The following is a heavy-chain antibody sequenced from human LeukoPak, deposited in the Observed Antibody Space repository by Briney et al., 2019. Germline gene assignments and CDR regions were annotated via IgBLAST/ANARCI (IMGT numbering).Heavy chain of an antibody. J-gene: IGHJ4*02. D-gene: IGHD3-10*01. CDR2: IYSGGST. CDR3: ARDLAYYGSGKQNY. V-gene: IGHV3-66*01. CDR1: GFTVGSNH. Sequence: GGSLRLSCAASGFTVGSNHMSWVRQAPGKGLEWVSVIYSGGSTYYADSVKGRFTISRDNSKNTLYLQMNSLRAEDTAVYYCARDLAYYGSGKQNYWGQGTLVTVSS.